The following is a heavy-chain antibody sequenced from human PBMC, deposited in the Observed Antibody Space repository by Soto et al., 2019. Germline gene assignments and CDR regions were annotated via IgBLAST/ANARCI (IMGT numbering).Heavy chain of an antibody. D-gene: IGHD3-16*01. CDR3: ARLKQDYAVA. J-gene: IGHJ5*02. V-gene: IGHV1-8*01. CDR1: GYTFTSYD. CDR2: VNPNSGNT. Sequence: QVQLVQSGAEVKKPGASVKVSCKASGYTFTSYDINWERLATGQGLEWMGWVNPNSGNTAYAQKFQGRVTMTRNTSISTAYMELSSLRSEDTAVYYCARLKQDYAVAWGQGTLVTVSS.